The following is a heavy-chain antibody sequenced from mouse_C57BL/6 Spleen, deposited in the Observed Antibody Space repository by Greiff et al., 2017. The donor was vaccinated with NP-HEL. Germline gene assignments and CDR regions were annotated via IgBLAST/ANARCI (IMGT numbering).Heavy chain of an antibody. CDR1: CFLFPPSS. J-gene: IGHJ4*01. V-gene: IGHV10-1*01. Sequence: KLVESGGGLVPPQVSSQPSLSSSCFLFPPSSLPFLLPSPFPFLEWVARIRSKSNNYATYYADSVKDRFTISRDDSESMLYLQMNNLKTEDTAMYYCVRHGGDYYAMDYWGQGTSVTVSS. CDR2: IRSKSNNYAT. CDR3: VRHGGDYYAMDY.